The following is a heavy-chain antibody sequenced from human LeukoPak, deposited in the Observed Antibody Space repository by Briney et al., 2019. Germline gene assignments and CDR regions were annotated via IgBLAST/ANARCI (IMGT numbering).Heavy chain of an antibody. D-gene: IGHD4-17*01. CDR3: ARAGSYGDRSFDY. J-gene: IGHJ4*02. Sequence: GGALKISFKASSYTFTSYWIGWVRRLPGKGRELMGIIYPGDSDTRYSASFQGQVTISAEKYIRTAYLQWSNLKASDTAMYYCARAGSYGDRSFDYWGQGALVTVSS. V-gene: IGHV5-51*01. CDR1: SYTFTSYW. CDR2: IYPGDSDT.